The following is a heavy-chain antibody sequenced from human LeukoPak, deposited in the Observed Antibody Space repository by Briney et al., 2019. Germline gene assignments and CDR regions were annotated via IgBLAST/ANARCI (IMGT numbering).Heavy chain of an antibody. Sequence: SETLSLTCAVYGGSFSGYYWSWIRQPPGKGLEWIGEINHSGSTNYNPSLKSRVTISVDTSKNQFSLKLSSVTAADTAVYYCARRPYCSSTSCRRGYFDYWGRGTLVTVSS. CDR3: ARRPYCSSTSCRRGYFDY. CDR1: GGSFSGYY. CDR2: INHSGST. V-gene: IGHV4-34*01. J-gene: IGHJ4*02. D-gene: IGHD2-2*01.